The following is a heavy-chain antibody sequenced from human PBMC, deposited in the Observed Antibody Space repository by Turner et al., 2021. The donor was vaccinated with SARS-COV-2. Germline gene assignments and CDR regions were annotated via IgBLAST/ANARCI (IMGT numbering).Heavy chain of an antibody. Sequence: EVQLVESGGGLVQPGGSLRLSCAASGFTFSRYSSSSSTIYYADSVKGRFTISRDNAKNSLYLQMNSLRAEDTAVYYCARDDLGVWPPIKDYWGQGTLFTVSS. D-gene: IGHD3-16*01. CDR2: SSSSTI. CDR3: ARDDLGVWPPIKDY. J-gene: IGHJ4*02. CDR1: GFTFSRY. V-gene: IGHV3-48*01.